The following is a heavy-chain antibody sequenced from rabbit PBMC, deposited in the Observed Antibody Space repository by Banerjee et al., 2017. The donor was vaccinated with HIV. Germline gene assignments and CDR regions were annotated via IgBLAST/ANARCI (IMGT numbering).Heavy chain of an antibody. J-gene: IGHJ4*01. CDR3: ARDRAGNGIYRGYYFKL. V-gene: IGHV1S45*01. Sequence: QEQLEESGGGLVKPEGSLTLTCKASGFDLSSTYSMCWVRQAPGKRPEWIACIDSGSSGSAYYASWAKGRFTISKASSTTVTLQMTSLTAADTATYFCARDRAGNGIYRGYYFKLWGPGTLVTVS. CDR2: IDSGSSGSA. CDR1: GFDLSSTYS. D-gene: IGHD5-1*01.